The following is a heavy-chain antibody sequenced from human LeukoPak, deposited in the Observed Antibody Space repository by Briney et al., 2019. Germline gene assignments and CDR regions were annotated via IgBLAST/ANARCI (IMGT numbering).Heavy chain of an antibody. CDR2: IYYSGST. CDR3: ARGLGVFGVVISSWFDP. CDR1: GGSISSGDYY. Sequence: PSETLSLTCTVSGGSISSGDYYWSWIRQPPGKGLEWIGYIYYSGSTYYNPSLKSRVTISVDTSKNQFSLKLSSVTAADTAVYYCARGLGVFGVVISSWFDPWGQGTLVTVSS. V-gene: IGHV4-30-4*08. D-gene: IGHD3-3*01. J-gene: IGHJ5*02.